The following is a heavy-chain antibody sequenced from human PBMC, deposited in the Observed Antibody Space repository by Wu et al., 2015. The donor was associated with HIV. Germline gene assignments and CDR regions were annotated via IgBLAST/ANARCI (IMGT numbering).Heavy chain of an antibody. D-gene: IGHD1-20*01. V-gene: IGHV1-2*02. CDR2: INANTGRA. J-gene: IGHJ3*02. Sequence: QVQLVQSGAEVKEPGTSVKVSCKASGYTFTAYYLFWMRQTPGQGLEWMGWINANTGRADYAQKFQGRVAMTRDTSINTAYMELNRLRYDDTAVYYCTARPISGSAFDIWGQGTMVSVSS. CDR1: GYTFTAYY. CDR3: TARPISGSAFDI.